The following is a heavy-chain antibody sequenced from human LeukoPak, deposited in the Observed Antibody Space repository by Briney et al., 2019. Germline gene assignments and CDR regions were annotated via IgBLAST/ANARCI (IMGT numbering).Heavy chain of an antibody. CDR2: ITYDGDTT. J-gene: IGHJ4*02. CDR1: GFTFSSCG. V-gene: IGHV3-30*18. Sequence: GGSLRLSCAASGFTFSSCGMHWVRQAPGKGLERVAVITYDGDTTYFEDSVKGRFTISRDTSKSTLYLQMNSLGAEDTAVYYCVKEQGSGSYRTADYWGQGTLVTVSS. D-gene: IGHD3-10*01. CDR3: VKEQGSGSYRTADY.